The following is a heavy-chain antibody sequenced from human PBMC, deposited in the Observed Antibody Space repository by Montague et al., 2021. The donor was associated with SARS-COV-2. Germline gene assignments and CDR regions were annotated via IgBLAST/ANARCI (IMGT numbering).Heavy chain of an antibody. J-gene: IGHJ3*01. Sequence: PALVKPTQTLTLTCTFSGFSLSTSGVGVGWIRQPPGKALEWLALIDWNDDKRYSPSLKSRLTITKDTSKNQVVLTMTNMDPVDTATYYCARTTDCGYSFGGCTDAFDFWGQGTMVTVSS. CDR1: GFSLSTSGVG. CDR2: IDWNDDK. CDR3: ARTTDCGYSFGGCTDAFDF. V-gene: IGHV2-5*01. D-gene: IGHD5-18*01.